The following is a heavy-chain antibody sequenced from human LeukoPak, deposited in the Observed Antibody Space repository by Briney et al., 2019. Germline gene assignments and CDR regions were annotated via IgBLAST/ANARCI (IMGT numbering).Heavy chain of an antibody. J-gene: IGHJ5*01. D-gene: IGHD3-22*01. CDR3: ARAVKYYYDSSGYPKWFDS. CDR2: IYYSGST. CDR1: GGSISSYY. V-gene: IGHV4-59*01. Sequence: SETLSPTCTVSGGSISSYYWSWIRQPPGKGLEWIGYIYYSGSTNYNPSLKSRVTISVDTSKNQFSLKLSSVTAADTAVYYCARAVKYYYDSSGYPKWFDSGDRGPVVIVSS.